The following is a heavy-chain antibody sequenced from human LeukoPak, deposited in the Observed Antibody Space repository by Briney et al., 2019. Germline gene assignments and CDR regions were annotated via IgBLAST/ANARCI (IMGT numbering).Heavy chain of an antibody. J-gene: IGHJ4*02. CDR3: ARHGTSGIDYFDY. V-gene: IGHV4-39*01. CDR1: GVSISSSSYY. D-gene: IGHD1-1*01. CDR2: IYYSGST. Sequence: PSETLSLTCTVSGVSISSSSYYWGWIRQPPGKGLEWIGSIYYSGSTYYNPSLKSRVTISVDTSKNQFSLKLSSVTAADTAVYYCARHGTSGIDYFDYWAREPWSPSPQ.